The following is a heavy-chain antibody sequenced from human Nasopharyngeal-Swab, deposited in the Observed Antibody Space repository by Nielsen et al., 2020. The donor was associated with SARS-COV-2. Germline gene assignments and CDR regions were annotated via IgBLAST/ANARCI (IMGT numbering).Heavy chain of an antibody. D-gene: IGHD2-21*02. V-gene: IGHV4-34*01. CDR3: ARSCRVVTAIRFAFDI. CDR2: MYSSGRT. Sequence: WIRQPPGKGLESIGHMYSSGRTNYNPSLKSRVTISVDTSKNQFSLKLSSVTAADTAVYYCARSCRVVTAIRFAFDIWGQGTMVTVSS. J-gene: IGHJ3*02.